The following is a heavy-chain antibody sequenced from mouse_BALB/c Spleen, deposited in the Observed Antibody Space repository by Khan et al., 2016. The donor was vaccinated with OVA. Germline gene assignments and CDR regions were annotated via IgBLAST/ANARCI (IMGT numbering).Heavy chain of an antibody. V-gene: IGHV1-85*01. D-gene: IGHD2-4*01. CDR2: IFPGDGST. CDR1: GYTFTSYD. CDR3: ARGSTMMSWFAY. Sequence: QVQLQQSGAELVKPGASVKLSCKASGYTFTSYDINWVRQRPEQGLEWIGRIFPGDGSTKYNEKVKGKATLPTDKSSSTADMQLSRLTSEDSAVYFCARGSTMMSWFAYWGQGTLVTVSA. J-gene: IGHJ3*01.